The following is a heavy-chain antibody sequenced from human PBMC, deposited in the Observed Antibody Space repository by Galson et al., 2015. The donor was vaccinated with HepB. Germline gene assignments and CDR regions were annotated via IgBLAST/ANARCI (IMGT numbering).Heavy chain of an antibody. Sequence: SVKASCKASGYTFTDYVVNWVRQAPGQGLEWMGWMNTNTGKPTYAPGFAGRFVFSLDTSVTTAYLQISSLETDDTAVYYCAGSPLRFLDWLPYYDYYYMDVWGEGTTVTVSS. V-gene: IGHV7-4-1*02. CDR1: GYTFTDYV. CDR2: MNTNTGKP. CDR3: AGSPLRFLDWLPYYDYYYMDV. J-gene: IGHJ6*03. D-gene: IGHD3-3*01.